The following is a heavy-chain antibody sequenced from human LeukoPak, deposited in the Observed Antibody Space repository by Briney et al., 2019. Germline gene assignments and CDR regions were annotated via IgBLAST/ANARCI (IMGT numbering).Heavy chain of an antibody. CDR1: GFTFSSYS. CDR3: ARDRGDGYNYYYYYYMDV. V-gene: IGHV3-21*01. CDR2: ISSSSSYI. Sequence: GGSLRLSCAASGFTFSSYSMNWVRQAPGKGLEWVSSISSSSSYIYYADSVKGRFTISRDNAKNSLYLQMNSLRAEDTAVYYCARDRGDGYNYYYYYYMDVWGKGTTVTVSS. J-gene: IGHJ6*03. D-gene: IGHD5-24*01.